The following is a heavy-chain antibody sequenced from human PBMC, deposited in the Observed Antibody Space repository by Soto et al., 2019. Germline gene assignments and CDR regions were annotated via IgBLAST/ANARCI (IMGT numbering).Heavy chain of an antibody. J-gene: IGHJ4*02. Sequence: PSETLSLTCTVSGGSIYRSGYYWGWIRQPPGRGLEWIGNIDYNGVTYSNPSLKSRVTISRDTSKNQFSLKLTSVTAADTALYYCGKVLVGATGHTDSDSWGPGTRVTVS. D-gene: IGHD2-15*01. V-gene: IGHV4-39*01. CDR3: GKVLVGATGHTDSDS. CDR2: IDYNGVT. CDR1: GGSIYRSGYY.